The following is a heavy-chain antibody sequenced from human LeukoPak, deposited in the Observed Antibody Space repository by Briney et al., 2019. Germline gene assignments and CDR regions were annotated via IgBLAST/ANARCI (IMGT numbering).Heavy chain of an antibody. D-gene: IGHD5-24*01. J-gene: IGHJ4*02. CDR1: GYTFTNYG. CDR3: ARDQGQRRDVYNFWWAD. Sequence: ASVKVSCKASGYTFTNYGISWVRQAPGQGLEWMGWISGYNGNTNHAQKFQGRVTMTADTSTSTAYIELRSLRSDDTAVYYCARDQGQRRDVYNFWWADWGQGTLVTVSS. CDR2: ISGYNGNT. V-gene: IGHV1-18*01.